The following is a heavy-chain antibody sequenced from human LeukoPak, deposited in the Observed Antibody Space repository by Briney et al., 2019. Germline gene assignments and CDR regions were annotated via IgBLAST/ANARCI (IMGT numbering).Heavy chain of an antibody. CDR3: AREDWGYQLLS. D-gene: IGHD2-2*01. CDR1: GGSFSGYY. V-gene: IGHV4-34*01. Sequence: SETLSLTCAVYGGSFSGYYWSWIRQPPGKGLEWIGEINHSGSTNYNPSLKSRVTISVDTSKNQFSLKLSSVTAADTAVYYCAREDWGYQLLSWGQGTLVTVSS. J-gene: IGHJ4*02. CDR2: INHSGST.